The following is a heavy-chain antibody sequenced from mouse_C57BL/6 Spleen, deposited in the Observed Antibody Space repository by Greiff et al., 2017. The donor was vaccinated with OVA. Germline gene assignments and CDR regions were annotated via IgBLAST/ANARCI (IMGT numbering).Heavy chain of an antibody. Sequence: VQLQQSGPELVKPGASVKISCKASGYTFTDYYMNWVKQSHGKSLEWIGDINPNNGGTSYNQKFKGKATLTVDKSSSTAYMELRSLTSEDSAVYYCARDGNYRDWFAYWGQGTLVTVSA. J-gene: IGHJ3*01. CDR2: INPNNGGT. CDR1: GYTFTDYY. D-gene: IGHD2-1*01. V-gene: IGHV1-26*01. CDR3: ARDGNYRDWFAY.